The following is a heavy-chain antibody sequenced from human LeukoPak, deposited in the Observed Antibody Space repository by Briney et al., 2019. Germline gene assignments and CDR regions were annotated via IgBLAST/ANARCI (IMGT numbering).Heavy chain of an antibody. D-gene: IGHD3-3*01. CDR1: GFTFSSYS. CDR2: ISSSSSYI. CDR3: ARDTYDFWSGSHMDV. J-gene: IGHJ6*03. Sequence: GGSLRLSCAASGFTFSSYSMNWVRQAPGKGLEGVSSISSSSSYIYYADSVKGRFTISRDHAKNSLYLQMNSLRAEDTAVYYCARDTYDFWSGSHMDVWGKGTTVTVSS. V-gene: IGHV3-21*01.